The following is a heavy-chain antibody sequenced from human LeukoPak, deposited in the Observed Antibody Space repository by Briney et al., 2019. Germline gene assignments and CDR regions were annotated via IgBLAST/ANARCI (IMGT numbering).Heavy chain of an antibody. V-gene: IGHV3-7*05. CDR2: INQDGHEK. Sequence: GGSLRLSCVTSGFTFSSYWMTWVRQAPGKGLEWVANINQDGHEKNYVDSVKGRFTISRDNPKNSLYLQMNSLRAEDTAVYFCVRDMDVWAQGTTVTVSS. CDR1: GFTFSSYW. CDR3: VRDMDV. J-gene: IGHJ6*02.